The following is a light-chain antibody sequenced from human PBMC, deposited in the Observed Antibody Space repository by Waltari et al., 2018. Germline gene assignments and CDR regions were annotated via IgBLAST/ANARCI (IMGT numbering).Light chain of an antibody. Sequence: DVVMTQSPLSLPVTLGQPASISCTSSQSLVHSDGNPHLVWCQQRPGQSPRRLIYKVSNRDSGVPDRFSGSGSGTDFTLKISWVEAEDVGVYYCMQGTHWPYTFGQGTKLDIK. CDR1: QSLVHSDGNPH. V-gene: IGKV2-30*02. CDR3: MQGTHWPYT. J-gene: IGKJ2*01. CDR2: KVS.